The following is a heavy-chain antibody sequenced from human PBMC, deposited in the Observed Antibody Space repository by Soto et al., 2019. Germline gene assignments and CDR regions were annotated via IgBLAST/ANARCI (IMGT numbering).Heavy chain of an antibody. V-gene: IGHV1-3*04. J-gene: IGHJ4*02. CDR1: GYTLRNYA. CDR2: IDTGSGRA. D-gene: IGHD2-8*01. CDR3: TRDLNGGNPFDY. Sequence: QVQLVQSGAEVKKPGAPVRVSCKPSGYTLRNYAIHWVRQAAGQSLEWLAWIDTGSGRATYSQKVQGRIVVTMDNSATTFSMDLTSLTSEDTAVYFCTRDLNGGNPFDYWGQGALVIVSS.